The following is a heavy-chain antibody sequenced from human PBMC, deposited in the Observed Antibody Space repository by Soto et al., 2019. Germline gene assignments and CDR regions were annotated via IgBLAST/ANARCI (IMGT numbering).Heavy chain of an antibody. CDR2: ITPFSGDV. CDR1: GKTFTYRY. V-gene: IGHV1-45*02. CDR3: ASGGAGSGPFTWELPDH. J-gene: IGHJ4*02. Sequence: GASVKVSCKAFGKTFTYRYLHWVRQAPGQTLEWMGWITPFSGDVHYAQKFQERVTITRDRSINTAYMQMSSPRSEDTAMYFCASGGAGSGPFTWELPDHWGQGTLVTVSS. D-gene: IGHD1-26*01.